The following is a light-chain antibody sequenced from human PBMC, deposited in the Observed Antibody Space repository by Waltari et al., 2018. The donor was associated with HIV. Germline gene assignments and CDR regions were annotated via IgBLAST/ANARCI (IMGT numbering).Light chain of an antibody. Sequence: QSVLTQPPSASGTPGQRVTISCSGSSSNIGSNYVYWYQQLPGTAPKLLIYRKNQRPSGVPDRFSGSKSGTSASLAISGLRSEDEADYYCAAWDDSLSGPRVFGGGTKVTVL. J-gene: IGLJ2*01. CDR3: AAWDDSLSGPRV. CDR1: SSNIGSNY. V-gene: IGLV1-47*01. CDR2: RKN.